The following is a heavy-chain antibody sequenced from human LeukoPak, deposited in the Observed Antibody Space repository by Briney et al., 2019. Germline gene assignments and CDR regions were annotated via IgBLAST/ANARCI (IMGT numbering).Heavy chain of an antibody. CDR2: ISYDGSNK. CDR1: GFTFSSYA. V-gene: IGHV3-30*04. Sequence: QLGRSLRLSCAASGFTFSSYAMHWVRQAPGKGLEWVAVISYDGSNKYYADSVKGRFTISRDNSKNTLYLQMNSLRAEDTAVYYCARIIDIVATFDYWGQGTLVTVSS. J-gene: IGHJ4*02. CDR3: ARIIDIVATFDY. D-gene: IGHD5-12*01.